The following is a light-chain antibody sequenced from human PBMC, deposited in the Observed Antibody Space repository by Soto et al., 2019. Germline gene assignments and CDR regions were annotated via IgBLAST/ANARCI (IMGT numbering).Light chain of an antibody. J-gene: IGLJ1*01. CDR3: SSYTSDNRDYV. V-gene: IGLV1-44*01. Sequence: QSVLTQPPSASGTPGQRVTISCSGSSSNIGSNTVNWYQQLPGTAPKLIIYEVSNRPPGVSTRFSGSKSASTASLTISGLQAEDEAHYYCSSYTSDNRDYVFATGTKV. CDR1: SSNIGSNT. CDR2: EVS.